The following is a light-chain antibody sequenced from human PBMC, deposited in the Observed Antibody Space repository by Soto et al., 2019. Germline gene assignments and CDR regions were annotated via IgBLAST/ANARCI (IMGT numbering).Light chain of an antibody. V-gene: IGKV1-39*01. CDR2: GAS. CDR1: RRISTS. Sequence: DIQLTQSPSSLSASVGDRVSITCRASRRISTSLNWYQQKPGKAPKLLIHGASTLQGGVPSRFSGTGSGTDFTLTISILQPEDFATYFCHQSYSLPQTFGQGTKLEIK. CDR3: HQSYSLPQT. J-gene: IGKJ2*01.